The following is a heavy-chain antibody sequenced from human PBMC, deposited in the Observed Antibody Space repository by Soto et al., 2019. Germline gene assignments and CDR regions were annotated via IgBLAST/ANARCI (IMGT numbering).Heavy chain of an antibody. Sequence: SVKVSCKASGGTFSSYAISWVRQAPGQGLEWMGGIIPIFGTANYAQKFQGRVTITADESTSTAYMELSSLRSEDTAVYYCARLLPYYYYYYGMDVWGQGTTVTVSS. D-gene: IGHD3-22*01. V-gene: IGHV1-69*13. CDR1: GGTFSSYA. CDR3: ARLLPYYYYYYGMDV. CDR2: IIPIFGTA. J-gene: IGHJ6*02.